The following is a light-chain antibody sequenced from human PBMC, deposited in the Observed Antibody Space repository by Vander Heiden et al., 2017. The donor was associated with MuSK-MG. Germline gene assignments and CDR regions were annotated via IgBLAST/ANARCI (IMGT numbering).Light chain of an antibody. CDR1: QSVSSSY. CDR2: GAS. V-gene: IGKV3-20*01. Sequence: VLTPSPGTLSLSPGERATLSCRASQSVSSSYLAWYQQKPGQAPRLLIYGASSRATGIPDRFSGSGSRTDFTLTISRLEPEDFAVYYCQQYGRSPPITFGQGTRLEIK. J-gene: IGKJ5*01. CDR3: QQYGRSPPIT.